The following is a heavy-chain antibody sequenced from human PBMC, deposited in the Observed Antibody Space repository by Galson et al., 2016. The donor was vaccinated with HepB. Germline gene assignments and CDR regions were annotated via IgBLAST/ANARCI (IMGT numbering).Heavy chain of an antibody. D-gene: IGHD2/OR15-2a*01. CDR1: GFIFSKSG. CDR3: ARRHEYCPPVGCSVDY. J-gene: IGHJ4*02. Sequence: SLRLSCAASGFIFSKSGMNWVRQAPGKGLEWVAADSVHGGRKFYADSVKGRFTISRDNSNNMLFLQMSSLRTDDTAIYYCARRHEYCPPVGCSVDYWGQGTLVSVSS. V-gene: IGHV3-30*03. CDR2: DSVHGGRK.